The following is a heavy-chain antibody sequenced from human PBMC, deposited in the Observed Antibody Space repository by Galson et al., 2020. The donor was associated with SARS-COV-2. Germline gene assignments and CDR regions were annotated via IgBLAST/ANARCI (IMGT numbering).Heavy chain of an antibody. CDR2: IRSKANSYAT. J-gene: IGHJ6*02. V-gene: IGHV3-73*01. CDR3: IRLLEGRRNYNYYGMDV. Sequence: GGSLRLSCAASGFTFSGSAMHWVRQASGKGLEWVGRIRSKANSYATAYAASVKGRFTISRDDSKNTAYLQMNSLKTEETAVYYCIRLLEGRRNYNYYGMDVWGQGTTVTVS. CDR1: GFTFSGSA.